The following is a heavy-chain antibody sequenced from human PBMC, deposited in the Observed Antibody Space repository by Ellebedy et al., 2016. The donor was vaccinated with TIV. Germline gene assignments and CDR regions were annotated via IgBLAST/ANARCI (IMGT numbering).Heavy chain of an antibody. CDR1: GYTFTSYG. CDR3: ATWRSYYDSSGYYYFDY. V-gene: IGHV1-18*01. CDR2: ISAYNGNT. Sequence: AASVKVSCKASGYTFTSYGISWVRQAPGQGLEWMGWISAYNGNTNYAQKLQGRVTMTTDTSTSTAYMELRSLRSDDTAVYYCATWRSYYDSSGYYYFDYWGQGTLVTVSS. J-gene: IGHJ4*02. D-gene: IGHD3-22*01.